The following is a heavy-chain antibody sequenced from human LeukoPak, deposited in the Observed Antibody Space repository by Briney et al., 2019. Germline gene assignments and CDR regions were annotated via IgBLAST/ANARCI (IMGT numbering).Heavy chain of an antibody. Sequence: PSETLSLTCTVSGYSISSGYYWGWIRQPPGKGLEWIGHIYHSGSTYYNPSLKSRVTISVDTSKNQFSLKLSSLTAADTAVYYCARQGILGTTGYFDYWGQGTLITVSS. CDR1: GYSISSGYY. CDR2: IYHSGST. V-gene: IGHV4-38-2*02. J-gene: IGHJ4*02. CDR3: ARQGILGTTGYFDY. D-gene: IGHD1-26*01.